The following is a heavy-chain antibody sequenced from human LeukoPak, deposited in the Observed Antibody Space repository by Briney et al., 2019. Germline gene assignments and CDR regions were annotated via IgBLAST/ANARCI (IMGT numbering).Heavy chain of an antibody. D-gene: IGHD3-22*01. J-gene: IGHJ1*01. CDR1: GVTFSSYA. V-gene: IGHV3-23*01. CDR2: ISGSGGST. CDR3: AKDDSSGYYYVLVYFQH. Sequence: GGSLRLSCAASGVTFSSYAMSWVRQAPAEEGEGGSAISGSGGSTYYADSVKGGFTISRDNSKNTLYLQMNSLRAEDTAVYYCAKDDSSGYYYVLVYFQHWGQGTLVTVSS.